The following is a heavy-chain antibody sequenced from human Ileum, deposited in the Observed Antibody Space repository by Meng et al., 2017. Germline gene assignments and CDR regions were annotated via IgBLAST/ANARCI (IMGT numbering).Heavy chain of an antibody. J-gene: IGHJ5*01. D-gene: IGHD1-1*01. Sequence: EVQLGEAAGGLVKPGGSLRLSWKASGFSVSCDYINWVRQAPGKGLEWVSVIYRGGSTYYSDSVSGRFTVSRDNSKNTLFLQMNSLRVEDTAVYYCARSGFDWNDAIDSWGQGTLVTVSS. CDR1: GFSVSCDY. CDR3: ARSGFDWNDAIDS. CDR2: IYRGGST. V-gene: IGHV3-66*02.